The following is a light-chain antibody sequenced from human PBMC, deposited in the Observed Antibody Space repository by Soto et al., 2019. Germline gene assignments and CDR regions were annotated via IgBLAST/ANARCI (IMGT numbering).Light chain of an antibody. CDR3: NRYTSSSTHV. CDR2: DVS. V-gene: IGLV2-14*01. CDR1: SSDVGGYNY. J-gene: IGLJ1*01. Sequence: QAALTQPASVSGSPGQSITISCTGTSSDVGGYNYVSWYQQHPGKAPKPMIYDVSNRPSGVSNRFSGSKSGNTASLTISGLQAEVVADYCCNRYTSSSTHVCGTGTKVTVL.